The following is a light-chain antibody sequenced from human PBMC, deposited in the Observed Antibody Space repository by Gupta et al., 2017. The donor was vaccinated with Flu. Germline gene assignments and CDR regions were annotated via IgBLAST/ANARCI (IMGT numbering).Light chain of an antibody. CDR3: QQFHDWFS. Sequence: EIVMTQSPATLSVSLGERATISCRASQSVSGNLAWYQERPGQPPRLLIYGASTRARGIPARFSGSGSETEYTLTISNLQSEDFAVYYCQQFHDWFSFGGGTKVEIK. CDR2: GAS. J-gene: IGKJ4*01. CDR1: QSVSGN. V-gene: IGKV3-15*01.